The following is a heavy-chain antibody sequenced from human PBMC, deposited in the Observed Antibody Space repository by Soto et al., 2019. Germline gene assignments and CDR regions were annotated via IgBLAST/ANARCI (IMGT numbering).Heavy chain of an antibody. Sequence: SVKVSCKASGGTFSSYAISWVRQAPGQGLEWMGGIIPIFGTANYAQKFQGRVTITADESTSTAYMELSSLRSEDTVVYYCARGGGAWRAFDIWGQGTMVTVSS. CDR2: IIPIFGTA. J-gene: IGHJ3*02. CDR1: GGTFSSYA. V-gene: IGHV1-69*13. CDR3: ARGGGAWRAFDI. D-gene: IGHD1-26*01.